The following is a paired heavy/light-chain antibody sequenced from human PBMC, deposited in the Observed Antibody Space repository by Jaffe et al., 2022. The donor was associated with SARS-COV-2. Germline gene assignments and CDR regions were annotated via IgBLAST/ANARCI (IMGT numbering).Heavy chain of an antibody. CDR3: VKILSGDWYAGFDY. CDR1: GFTFSSYA. D-gene: IGHD6-19*01. Sequence: EVQLVESGGGLVQPGASLIISCAASGFTFSSYAMSWVRQAPGKGLEWVSVISGSGGSTYYADSVKGRFIISRDTSDNTLYLQMISLRAEDTAIYYCVKILSGDWYAGFDYWGQGTLVTVSS. CDR2: ISGSGGST. J-gene: IGHJ4*02. V-gene: IGHV3-23*04.
Light chain of an antibody. CDR3: AAWDDSLSGYV. V-gene: IGLV1-47*01. CDR1: SSNIGSNY. J-gene: IGLJ1*01. Sequence: QSVLTQPPSASGTPGQRVTISCSGSSSNIGSNYVYWYQQLPGTAPKLLIYKNSQRPSGVPDRFSGSKSGTSASLAISGLRSEDEADYYCAAWDDSLSGYVFGTGTKVTVL. CDR2: KNS.